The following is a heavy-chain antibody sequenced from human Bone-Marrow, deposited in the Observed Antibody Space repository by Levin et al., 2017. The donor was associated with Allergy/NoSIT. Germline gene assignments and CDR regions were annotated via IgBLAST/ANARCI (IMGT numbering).Heavy chain of an antibody. V-gene: IGHV3-33*01. CDR2: IWYDGVNE. CDR1: GYTFSSFG. J-gene: IGHJ4*02. Sequence: GGSLRLSCAASGYTFSSFGMHWVRQAPGKGLEWVAVIWYDGVNEFYADSVKGRFRISRYNSQDTVYLQMNGLRVEDTAVYYCARDRGHIAVATLGCWCADYWGQGTLVTVSS. CDR3: ARDRGHIAVATLGCWCADY. D-gene: IGHD6-19*01.